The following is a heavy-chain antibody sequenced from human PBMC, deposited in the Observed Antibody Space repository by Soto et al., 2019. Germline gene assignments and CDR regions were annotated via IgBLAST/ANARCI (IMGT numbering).Heavy chain of an antibody. CDR3: ARSSYDDVLTGWSMDV. CDR2: ISHDGSKK. D-gene: IGHD3-9*01. V-gene: IGHV3-30*09. Sequence: QVQLVESGGGVVQPGRSLRLSCAASGFIFSDYDMHWVRQAPGKGLEWVAVISHDGSKKYYADSVKGRFAISRDNSKNTLYLQMNSLRPDDTAVNYCARSSYDDVLTGWSMDVWGQGTMVTVSS. J-gene: IGHJ6*02. CDR1: GFIFSDYD.